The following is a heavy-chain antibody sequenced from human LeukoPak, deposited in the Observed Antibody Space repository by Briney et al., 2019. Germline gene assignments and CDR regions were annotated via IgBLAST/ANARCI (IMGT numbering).Heavy chain of an antibody. CDR3: ARDHHNIPYSGIRFDP. V-gene: IGHV1-46*01. CDR2: INPSGGST. D-gene: IGHD1-26*01. J-gene: IGHJ5*02. Sequence: ASVKVSCKASGYTFTSYYMHWVRQAPGQGLEWMGIINPSGGSTSYAQKFQGRVTMTRDTSTSTVYMELSSLRSEDTAVYYCARDHHNIPYSGIRFDPWGQGTLVTVSS. CDR1: GYTFTSYY.